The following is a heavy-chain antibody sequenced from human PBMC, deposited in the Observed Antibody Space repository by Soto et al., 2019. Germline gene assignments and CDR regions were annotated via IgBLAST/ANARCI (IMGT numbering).Heavy chain of an antibody. J-gene: IGHJ4*02. V-gene: IGHV3-15*01. CDR2: IKSKTDGGTT. Sequence: GGSLRLSCAASGFTFSNAWMSWVRQAPGKGLEWVGRIKSKTDGGTTDYAAPVKGRFTISRDDSKNTLYLQMNSLKTADTAVYYCTTQIALRYFDWLLENYYFDYWGQGTLVTVS. CDR3: TTQIALRYFDWLLENYYFDY. D-gene: IGHD3-9*01. CDR1: GFTFSNAW.